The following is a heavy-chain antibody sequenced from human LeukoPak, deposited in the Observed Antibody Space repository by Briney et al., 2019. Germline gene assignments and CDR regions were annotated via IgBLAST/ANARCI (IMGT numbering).Heavy chain of an antibody. CDR3: ARLIWFGELNSPLDY. CDR1: GYSFTSYW. V-gene: IGHV5-51*01. CDR2: IYPGDSDT. D-gene: IGHD3-10*01. J-gene: IGHJ4*02. Sequence: GESLKISCKGSGYSFTSYWIGWVRQMPGKGLEWMGIIYPGDSDTRYSPSFQGQVTISADKSISTAYLQWSSLMASDTAMYYCARLIWFGELNSPLDYWGQGTLVTVSS.